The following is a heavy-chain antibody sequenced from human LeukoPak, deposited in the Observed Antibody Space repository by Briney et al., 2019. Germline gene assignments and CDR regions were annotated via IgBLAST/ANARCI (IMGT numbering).Heavy chain of an antibody. J-gene: IGHJ6*03. CDR3: ARAATATVTTPHARYYYYYMDV. V-gene: IGHV4-61*02. Sequence: PSQTLSLTCTVSGGSISSGSYYWSWLRQPAGTGLEWIGRIYTSGSTNYNPSLRSRVTISVDTSKNQFSLKLSSVTAADAAVYYCARAATATVTTPHARYYYYYMDVWGKGTTVTVSS. D-gene: IGHD4-17*01. CDR2: IYTSGST. CDR1: GGSISSGSYY.